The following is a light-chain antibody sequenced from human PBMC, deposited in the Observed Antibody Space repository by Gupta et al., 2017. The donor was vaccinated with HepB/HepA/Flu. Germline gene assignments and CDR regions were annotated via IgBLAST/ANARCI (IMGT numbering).Light chain of an antibody. CDR2: AAS. V-gene: IGKV1-39*01. Sequence: DIQMTQSPSSLSASVGDRVTITRRASQSINSYLNWYQQKPGTVPKLLIYAASSLQSGVPSRFSGRRSGTDFTLTISSLQPEDFATYYCQQSYSTPMWTFGQGTKVDIK. J-gene: IGKJ1*01. CDR1: QSINSY. CDR3: QQSYSTPMWT.